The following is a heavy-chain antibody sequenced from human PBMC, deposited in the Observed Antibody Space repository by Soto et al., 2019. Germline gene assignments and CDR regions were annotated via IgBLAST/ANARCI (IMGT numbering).Heavy chain of an antibody. D-gene: IGHD6-19*01. CDR1: GFTFSSYS. CDR3: ARDRKPGIAVAGMADAFDI. Sequence: GGSLRLSCAASGFTFSSYSMNWVRQAPGKGLEWVSSISSSSSYIYYAGSVKGRFTISRDNAKNSLYLQMNSLRAEDTAVYYCARDRKPGIAVAGMADAFDIWGQGTMVTVSS. V-gene: IGHV3-21*01. J-gene: IGHJ3*02. CDR2: ISSSSSYI.